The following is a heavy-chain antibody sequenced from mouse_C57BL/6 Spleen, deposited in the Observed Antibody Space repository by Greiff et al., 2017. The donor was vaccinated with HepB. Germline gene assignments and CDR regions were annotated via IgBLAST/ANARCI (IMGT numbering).Heavy chain of an antibody. D-gene: IGHD1-1*01. V-gene: IGHV1-80*01. CDR2: IYPGDGDT. Sequence: VKLQESGAELVKPGASVKISCKASGYAFSSYWMNWVKQRPGKGLEWIGQIYPGDGDTNYNGKFKGKATLTADKSSSTAYMQLSSLTSEDSAVYFCARSTTVVAKDYWGRGTTLTVSS. J-gene: IGHJ2*01. CDR3: ARSTTVVAKDY. CDR1: GYAFSSYW.